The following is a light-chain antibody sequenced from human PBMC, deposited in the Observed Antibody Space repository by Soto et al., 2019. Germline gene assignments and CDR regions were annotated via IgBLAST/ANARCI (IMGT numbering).Light chain of an antibody. CDR1: QSLSKY. CDR2: DAS. CDR3: QQRSNWPLS. J-gene: IGKJ4*01. Sequence: EIVLTQSPATLSLSPGERATLSCRASQSLSKYLVWYQQKPGQAPRLLIYDASNRATGIPARFSGSGSGTDFTLTISSLEPEDFAVYYCQQRSNWPLSFGGGTKVDIK. V-gene: IGKV3-11*01.